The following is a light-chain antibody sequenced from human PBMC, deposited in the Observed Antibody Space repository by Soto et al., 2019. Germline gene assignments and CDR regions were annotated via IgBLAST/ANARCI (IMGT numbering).Light chain of an antibody. CDR1: QTISNSH. Sequence: EIVLTQSPGTLSLSPGERATLSCRAIQTISNSHLAWHQQKPGQAPRLLIFGASNRAAGIPDRFSGSGSGTDFTLTIYRLEPEDYAVYYCQQYDKSPLTFGGGTKVEIK. CDR2: GAS. J-gene: IGKJ4*01. V-gene: IGKV3-20*01. CDR3: QQYDKSPLT.